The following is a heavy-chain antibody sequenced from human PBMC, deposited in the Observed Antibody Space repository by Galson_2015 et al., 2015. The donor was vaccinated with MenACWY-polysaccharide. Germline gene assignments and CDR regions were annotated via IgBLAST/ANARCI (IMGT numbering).Heavy chain of an antibody. J-gene: IGHJ6*03. CDR3: ARVGPGYGSWSGYPPVRYHYYYMDV. CDR2: IYHSWST. Sequence: IYHSWSTHYNSSLKSLVTISVDRSKNQFSLKLSSVTAADTAVYYCARVGPGYGSWSGYPPVRYHYYYMDVWGKGTTVTVSS. D-gene: IGHD3-3*01. V-gene: IGHV4-30-2*01.